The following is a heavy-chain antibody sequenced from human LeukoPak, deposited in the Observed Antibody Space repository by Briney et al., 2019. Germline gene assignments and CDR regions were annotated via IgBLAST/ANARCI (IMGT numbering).Heavy chain of an antibody. D-gene: IGHD3-22*01. V-gene: IGHV4-34*01. CDR2: INHSGST. J-gene: IGHJ5*02. Sequence: SETLSLTCAVYGGSFSGYYWSWIRQPPGKGLEWIGEINHSGSTNYNPSLKSRVTISVDTSKNQFSLKLSSVTAADTAVYYCARHAYYYDSSLNWFDPWGQGTLVTVSS. CDR3: ARHAYYYDSSLNWFDP. CDR1: GGSFSGYY.